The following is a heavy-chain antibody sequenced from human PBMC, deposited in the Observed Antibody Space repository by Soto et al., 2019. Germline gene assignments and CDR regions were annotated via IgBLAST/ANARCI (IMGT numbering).Heavy chain of an antibody. CDR3: ARGAGYDYYDSSGYYSDI. V-gene: IGHV4-59*01. J-gene: IGHJ3*02. CDR1: GGSISSYY. D-gene: IGHD3-22*01. Sequence: PSETLSLTCTVSGGSISSYYWSWIRQPPGKGLEWIGYIYYSGSTNYNPSLKSRVTISVDTSKNQFSLKLSFVTAADTAVYYCARGAGYDYYDSSGYYSDIWGQGTMVTVSS. CDR2: IYYSGST.